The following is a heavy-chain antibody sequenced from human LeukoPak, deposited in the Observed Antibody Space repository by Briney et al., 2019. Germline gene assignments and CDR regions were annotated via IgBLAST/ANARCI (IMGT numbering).Heavy chain of an antibody. CDR1: GFTFSSYA. J-gene: IGHJ4*02. Sequence: PGRSLRLSCAASGFTFSSYAVHWVRQAPGKGLEWVAVISYDGSNKYYADSVKGRFTISRDNSKNTLYLQMNSLRAGDTAVYYCARDHSRSSSSDYFDYWGQGTLVTVSS. V-gene: IGHV3-30*01. CDR3: ARDHSRSSSSDYFDY. CDR2: ISYDGSNK. D-gene: IGHD6-6*01.